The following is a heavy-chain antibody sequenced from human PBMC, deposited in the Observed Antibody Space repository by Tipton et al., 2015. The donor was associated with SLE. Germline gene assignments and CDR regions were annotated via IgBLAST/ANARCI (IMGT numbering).Heavy chain of an antibody. D-gene: IGHD4-17*01. CDR1: GGSISTYY. J-gene: IGHJ5*02. CDR3: ARVLGDYWFDP. Sequence: TLSLTCTVSGGSISTYYWNWIRQPPGKGLEWIGYIYDSVYTNYNPSLKSRVTISVDTSKNQFSLKLRSVTAADTAAYYCARVLGDYWFDPWGQGTLVTVSS. V-gene: IGHV4-59*01. CDR2: IYDSVYT.